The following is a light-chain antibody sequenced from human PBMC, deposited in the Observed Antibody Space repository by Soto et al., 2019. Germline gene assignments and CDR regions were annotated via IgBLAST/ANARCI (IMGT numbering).Light chain of an antibody. CDR1: SSNIGAGYD. Sequence: SVLTQPASVSGAPGQRVTITCTRSSSNIGAGYDVHWYQQLPGTAPKVLIYGNSNRPSGVPDRFSGSKSGTSASLAITGLQAEDEADYYCQSYDSSLSGYVFGTGTKVTVL. CDR2: GNS. CDR3: QSYDSSLSGYV. V-gene: IGLV1-40*01. J-gene: IGLJ1*01.